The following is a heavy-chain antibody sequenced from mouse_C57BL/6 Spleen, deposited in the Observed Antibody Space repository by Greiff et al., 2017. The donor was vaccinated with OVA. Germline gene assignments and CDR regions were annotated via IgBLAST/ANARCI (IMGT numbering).Heavy chain of an antibody. J-gene: IGHJ1*03. CDR3: ARRPETGTFWYFDV. CDR1: GYAFTNYL. Sequence: QVHVKQSGAELVRPGTSVKVSCKASGYAFTNYLIEWVKQRPGQGLEWIGVINPGSGGTNYNEKFKGKATLTADKSSSTAYMELRSLTSEDSAVYFCARRPETGTFWYFDVWGTGTTVTVSS. CDR2: INPGSGGT. V-gene: IGHV1-54*01. D-gene: IGHD4-1*01.